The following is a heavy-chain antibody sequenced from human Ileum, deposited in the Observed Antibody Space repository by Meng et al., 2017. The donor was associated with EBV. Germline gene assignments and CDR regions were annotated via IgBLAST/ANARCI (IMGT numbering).Heavy chain of an antibody. CDR2: VYHDGAT. D-gene: IGHD3-10*01. CDR1: GDSVSGSDW. Sequence: QVQLPGSGPGLVNPSGPLSLTCAVSGDSVSGSDWWSWVRQPPGKGLEWIGEVYHDGATNYHPSLKSRVTISLDKSKNEVNLHLNSLTAADTAVYFCARSSPIVRGLDYWGQGTLVTASS. V-gene: IGHV4-4*02. J-gene: IGHJ4*02. CDR3: ARSSPIVRGLDY.